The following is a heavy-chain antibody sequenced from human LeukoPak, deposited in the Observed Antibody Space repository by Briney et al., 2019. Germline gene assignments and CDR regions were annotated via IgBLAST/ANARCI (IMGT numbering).Heavy chain of an antibody. CDR3: ARGVALCAGSCPVDY. V-gene: IGHV3-7*05. D-gene: IGHD2-15*01. Sequence: PGGSLRLSCAASGFTFSSYWMSWVRQAPGKGLEWVANIKQDGSEKYYVASVKGRFTISRDNAKNSLYLQMNSLRAEDTAVYYCARGVALCAGSCPVDYWGQGTLVTVSS. CDR1: GFTFSSYW. J-gene: IGHJ4*02. CDR2: IKQDGSEK.